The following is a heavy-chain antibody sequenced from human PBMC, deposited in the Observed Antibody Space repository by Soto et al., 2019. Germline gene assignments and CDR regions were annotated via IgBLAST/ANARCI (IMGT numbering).Heavy chain of an antibody. V-gene: IGHV3-11*01. Sequence: AGSLRLSCAAAGFTFSDYYMSWIRQAPGKGLEWVSYISSSGSTIYYADSVKGRFTISRDNAKNSLYLQMNSLRAEDTAVYYCARVRYYSSGSSINWFDPWGQGSLVTVSS. CDR3: ARVRYYSSGSSINWFDP. J-gene: IGHJ5*02. CDR2: ISSSGSTI. D-gene: IGHD3-10*01. CDR1: GFTFSDYY.